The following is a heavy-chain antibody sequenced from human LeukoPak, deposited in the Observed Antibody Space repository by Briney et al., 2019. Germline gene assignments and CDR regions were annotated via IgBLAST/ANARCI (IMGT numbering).Heavy chain of an antibody. CDR1: GFTFSDYY. Sequence: GGSLRLSCAASGFTFSDYYMSWIRQAPGKGLEWVSYISSSGSTIYYADSVEGRFTISRDNAKNSLYLQMNSLRAEDTAVYYCARSLRNYILTGYYLDYWGQGTLVTVSS. J-gene: IGHJ4*02. CDR3: ARSLRNYILTGYYLDY. CDR2: ISSSGSTI. V-gene: IGHV3-11*01. D-gene: IGHD3-9*01.